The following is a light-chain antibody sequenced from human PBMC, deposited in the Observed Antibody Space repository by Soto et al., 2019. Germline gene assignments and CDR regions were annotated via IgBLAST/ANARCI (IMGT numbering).Light chain of an antibody. V-gene: IGKV3-15*01. J-gene: IGKJ4*01. CDR2: GAS. CDR3: QQYYNWPPLT. CDR1: QSVNSGY. Sequence: EIVLTQSPGTLSLSPGERATLSCRASQSVNSGYLAWYRQKRGQAPRLLIYGASTRATGIPARFSGSGSGTEFTLTISSLQSEDFAVYYCQQYYNWPPLTFGGGTKVDIK.